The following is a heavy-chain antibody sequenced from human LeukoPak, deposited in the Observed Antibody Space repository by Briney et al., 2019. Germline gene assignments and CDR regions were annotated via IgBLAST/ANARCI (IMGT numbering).Heavy chain of an antibody. CDR1: GFTFSSYG. D-gene: IGHD3-10*01. CDR3: AKSLRGVIITRFDY. Sequence: GGSLRLSCAASGFTFSSYGMHWVRQAPGKGLEWVAFIRYDGSNKYYADSVKGRFTISRDNSKNTLYLQMNSLRPEDTAVYYCAKSLRGVIITRFDYWGQGTLVTVSS. V-gene: IGHV3-30*02. CDR2: IRYDGSNK. J-gene: IGHJ4*02.